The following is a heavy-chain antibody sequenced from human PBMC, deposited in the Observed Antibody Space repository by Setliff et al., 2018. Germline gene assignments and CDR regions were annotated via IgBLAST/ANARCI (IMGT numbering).Heavy chain of an antibody. CDR2: GSTGKT. CDR3: AKDLSSNTAASYFFDL. Sequence: GSLRLSCAASGFSFSDYAMSWVRQAPRKGLEWVSGGSTGKTDYADSVKGRFTMSRDSSTNTLYSQMNSLRGEDTAVYYCAKDLSSNTAASYFFDLWGQGTQVTVSS. D-gene: IGHD5-18*01. CDR1: GFSFSDYA. V-gene: IGHV3-23*01. J-gene: IGHJ4*02.